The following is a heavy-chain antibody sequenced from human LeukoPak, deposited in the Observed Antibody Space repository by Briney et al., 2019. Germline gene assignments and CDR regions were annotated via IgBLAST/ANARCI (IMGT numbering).Heavy chain of an antibody. CDR1: GGSISSYY. D-gene: IGHD2-15*01. CDR2: IYYSGST. CDR3: AREEVVAAMGAFDI. V-gene: IGHV4-59*01. Sequence: SETPSLTRTVSGGSISSYYWSWIRQPPGKGLEWIGYIYYSGSTNYNPSLKSRVTISVDTSKNQFPLKLSSVTAADTAVYYCAREEVVAAMGAFDIWGQGTMVTVSS. J-gene: IGHJ3*02.